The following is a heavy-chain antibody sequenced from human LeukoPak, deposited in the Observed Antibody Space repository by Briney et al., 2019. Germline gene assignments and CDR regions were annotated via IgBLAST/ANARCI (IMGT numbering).Heavy chain of an antibody. Sequence: GGSLRLSCAASGFTFSSYSMNWVRQAPGKGLEWVSYISSSSSTIYYADSVKGRFTISRDNAKNSLYLQMNSLRAEDTAVCYCARPILTVTTSFDYWGQGTLVTVSS. V-gene: IGHV3-48*01. CDR3: ARPILTVTTSFDY. CDR1: GFTFSSYS. CDR2: ISSSSSTI. J-gene: IGHJ4*02. D-gene: IGHD4-17*01.